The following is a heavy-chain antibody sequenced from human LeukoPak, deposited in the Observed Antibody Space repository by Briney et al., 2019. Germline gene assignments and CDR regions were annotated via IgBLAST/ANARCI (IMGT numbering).Heavy chain of an antibody. J-gene: IGHJ4*02. CDR1: GFTFSSYG. CDR2: ISSSSSHI. D-gene: IGHD3-9*01. CDR3: ARCYYRDILTGYYNDPIDY. Sequence: PGGSLRLSCAASGFTFSSYGMNWVRQAPGKGLEWISYISSSSSHIYYADSVKGRFTISRDNAKNSLYLQMNSLRAEDTAVYYCARCYYRDILTGYYNDPIDYWGQGTLVTVSS. V-gene: IGHV3-21*05.